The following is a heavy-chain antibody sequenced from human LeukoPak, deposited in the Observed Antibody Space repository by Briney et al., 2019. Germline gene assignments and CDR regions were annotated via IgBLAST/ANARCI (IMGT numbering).Heavy chain of an antibody. CDR2: MNANSGNT. V-gene: IGHV1-8*01. CDR1: GYTFTSYD. D-gene: IGHD1-14*01. Sequence: ASVKVSCQASGYTFTSYDINWERQATGQGREWMGGMNANSGNTGYAQKFQGRVTMTSNTSISTAYMELSSLRSEATAVYYCARGCEPTRFDYWGQGTLVTVSS. J-gene: IGHJ4*02. CDR3: ARGCEPTRFDY.